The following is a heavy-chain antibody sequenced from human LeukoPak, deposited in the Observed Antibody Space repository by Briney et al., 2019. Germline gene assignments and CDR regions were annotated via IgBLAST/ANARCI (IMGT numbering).Heavy chain of an antibody. CDR3: ARTEIAAAGSFDH. CDR1: GGSISSYY. D-gene: IGHD6-13*01. J-gene: IGHJ4*02. Sequence: SETLSLTCTVPGGSISSYYWSWIRQPPGKGLEWIGYIYYSGSTNYNPSLKSRVTISVDTSKNQFSLKLSSVTAADTAVYYCARTEIAAAGSFDHWGQGTLVTVSS. CDR2: IYYSGST. V-gene: IGHV4-59*01.